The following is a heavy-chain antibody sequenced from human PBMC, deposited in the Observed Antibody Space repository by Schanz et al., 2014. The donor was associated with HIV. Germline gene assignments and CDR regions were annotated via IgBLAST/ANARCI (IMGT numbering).Heavy chain of an antibody. CDR2: IWYDGGYK. V-gene: IGHV3-33*01. CDR3: AREAILTGYYNLDY. D-gene: IGHD3-9*01. J-gene: IGHJ4*02. Sequence: QVQLVESGGGVVQPGRSLRLSCAASGFTFSSFGMHWVRQAPGKGLEWVAVIWYDGGYKSYADSVTGRFTISRDNAKKSLYLQMNSLRAEDTALYFCAREAILTGYYNLDYWGQGTLVTVSS. CDR1: GFTFSSFG.